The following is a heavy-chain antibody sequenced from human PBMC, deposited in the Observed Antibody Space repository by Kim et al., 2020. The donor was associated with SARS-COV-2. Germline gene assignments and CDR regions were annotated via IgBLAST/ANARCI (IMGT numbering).Heavy chain of an antibody. CDR1: GGSFSGYY. J-gene: IGHJ6*01. Sequence: SETLSLTCAVYGGSFSGYYWSWIRQPPGKGLEWIGEINHSGSTNYNPALKSRGTISVDTSKNQFSLKLSSVTAADPAVYYCARGRGGTTVVNLGLGYYY. V-gene: IGHV4-34*01. D-gene: IGHD4-17*01. CDR2: INHSGST. CDR3: ARGRGGTTVVNLGLGYYY.